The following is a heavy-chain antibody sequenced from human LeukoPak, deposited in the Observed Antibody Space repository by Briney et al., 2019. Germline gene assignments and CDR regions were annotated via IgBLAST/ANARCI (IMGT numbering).Heavy chain of an antibody. D-gene: IGHD6-19*01. CDR3: AKLTTGWFEDF. Sequence: GGSLRLSCAASGFSLTTYAMTWVRQAPGKGLEWVSAIRASDGSTFYADSVKGRFTISRGSSKNTLYLQMNDLRDEDTAVHYCAKLTTGWFEDFWGQGTLVTVSS. V-gene: IGHV3-23*01. CDR1: GFSLTTYA. J-gene: IGHJ4*02. CDR2: IRASDGST.